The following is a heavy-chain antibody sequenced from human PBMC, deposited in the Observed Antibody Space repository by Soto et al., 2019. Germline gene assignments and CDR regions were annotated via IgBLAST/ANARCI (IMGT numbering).Heavy chain of an antibody. D-gene: IGHD2-2*01. J-gene: IGHJ6*02. V-gene: IGHV3-21*01. CDR3: ARDYRPRYCSSTSCLPNGMDV. CDR2: ISSSSSYI. Sequence: PGGSLRLSCAASGFTFSSYSMNWVRQAPGKGLEWVSSISSSSSYIYYADSVKGRFTISRDNAKNSLYLQMNSLRAEDTAVYYCARDYRPRYCSSTSCLPNGMDVWGQGTTVTVSS. CDR1: GFTFSSYS.